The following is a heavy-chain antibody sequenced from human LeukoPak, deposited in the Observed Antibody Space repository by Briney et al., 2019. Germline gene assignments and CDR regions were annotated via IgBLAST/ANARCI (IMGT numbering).Heavy chain of an antibody. CDR3: ARWSGSVTARNYYYYMDV. J-gene: IGHJ6*03. CDR2: IYYSGST. V-gene: IGHV4-38-2*01. Sequence: GSLRLSCAASGFTVSSNYMSWIRQPPGKGLEWIGSIYYSGSTYYNPSLKSRVTISVDTSKNQFSLKLSSVTAADTAVYYCARWSGSVTARNYYYYMDVWGEGTTVTVSS. CDR1: GFTVSSNY. D-gene: IGHD6-6*01.